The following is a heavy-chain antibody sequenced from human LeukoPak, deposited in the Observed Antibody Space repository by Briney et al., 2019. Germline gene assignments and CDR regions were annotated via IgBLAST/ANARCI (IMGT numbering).Heavy chain of an antibody. Sequence: GGSLRLSCAASGFTFSRFWMHWVRQAPGKGLVWVSCIKSDGSSTSIADSAKGRFTISRDNAKNTVYLQMNSLRAEDTAVYYCVRDNRSYNFDYWGQGTLVTVSS. D-gene: IGHD1-26*01. CDR2: IKSDGSST. V-gene: IGHV3-74*01. CDR3: VRDNRSYNFDY. CDR1: GFTFSRFW. J-gene: IGHJ4*02.